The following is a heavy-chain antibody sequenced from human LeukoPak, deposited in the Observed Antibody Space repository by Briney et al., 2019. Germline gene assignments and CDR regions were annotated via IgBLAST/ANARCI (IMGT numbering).Heavy chain of an antibody. D-gene: IGHD3-22*01. Sequence: SETLSLTCTVSGGSISSYYWSWIRQPAGKGLEWIGRVYTSGSTNYNPSLKSRVTISVDTSKNQFSLKLSSVTAADTAVYYCATPYYYDSSGYYPKGRRAFDIWGQGTMVTVSS. CDR1: GGSISSYY. J-gene: IGHJ3*02. CDR3: ATPYYYDSSGYYPKGRRAFDI. V-gene: IGHV4-4*07. CDR2: VYTSGST.